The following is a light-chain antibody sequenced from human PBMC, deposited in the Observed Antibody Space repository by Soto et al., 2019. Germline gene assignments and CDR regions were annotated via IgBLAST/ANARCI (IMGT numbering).Light chain of an antibody. Sequence: EIVMTQSPVTRSVSPGERATLSCRASQSVRSTYLAWYQQKPGQAPRLLIFGVSNRAAGIPARFSGSGSGTEFTLTISSLQSEDFAVYYCQQYGDWPLTFGGGTKVEIK. CDR2: GVS. CDR3: QQYGDWPLT. J-gene: IGKJ4*01. CDR1: QSVRSTY. V-gene: IGKV3-15*01.